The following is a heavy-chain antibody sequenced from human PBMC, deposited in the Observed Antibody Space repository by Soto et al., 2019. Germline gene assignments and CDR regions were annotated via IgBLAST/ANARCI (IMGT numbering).Heavy chain of an antibody. Sequence: GASVKVSCKASGYTFSGYSITWVRQAPGQGLEWMGRISGYNGNTNYARTLRGRLTLTTDTSTSTAYMELRSLTSDDTVVYYCARDVFCGGAPACPDMDVWGQGTTVTVSS. CDR1: GYTFSGYS. CDR3: ARDVFCGGAPACPDMDV. D-gene: IGHD2-21*01. V-gene: IGHV1-18*04. J-gene: IGHJ6*02. CDR2: ISGYNGNT.